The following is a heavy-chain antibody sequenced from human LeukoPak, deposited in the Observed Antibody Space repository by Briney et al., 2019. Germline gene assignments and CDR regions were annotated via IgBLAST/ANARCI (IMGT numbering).Heavy chain of an antibody. D-gene: IGHD2-2*01. CDR1: GYSFTSYW. CDR2: IYPGDSDT. Sequence: GESLKISCKGSGYSFTSYWIGWVRQMPGKGLEWMGIIYPGDSDTRYSPSFQGQVTISADKSISTAYLQWGSLKASDTAMYYCARPGYCSSTNCFDLFFDYWGQGTLVTVSS. J-gene: IGHJ4*02. V-gene: IGHV5-51*01. CDR3: ARPGYCSSTNCFDLFFDY.